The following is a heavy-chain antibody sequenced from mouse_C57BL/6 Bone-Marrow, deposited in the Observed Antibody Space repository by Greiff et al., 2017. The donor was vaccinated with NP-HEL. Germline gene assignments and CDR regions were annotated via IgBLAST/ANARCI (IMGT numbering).Heavy chain of an antibody. CDR2: IWSGGST. J-gene: IGHJ4*01. CDR3: ARIYYGSTYAMDY. D-gene: IGHD1-1*01. Sequence: QVHVKQSGPGLVQPSQSLSITCTVSGFSLTSYGVHWVRQSPGKGLEWLGVIWSGGSTDYNAAFISRLSISKDNSKSQVFFKMNSLQADDTAIYYCARIYYGSTYAMDYWGQGTSVTVSS. V-gene: IGHV2-2*01. CDR1: GFSLTSYG.